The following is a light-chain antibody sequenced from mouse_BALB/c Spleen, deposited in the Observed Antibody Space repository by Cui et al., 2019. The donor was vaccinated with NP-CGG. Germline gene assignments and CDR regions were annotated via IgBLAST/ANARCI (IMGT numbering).Light chain of an antibody. CDR2: GTN. J-gene: IGLJ1*01. CDR1: TGAVTTSNY. Sequence: QAVVPQASALTSSPGETVTLTCRSNTGAVTTSNYANWVQEKPDHLFTGLIGGTNNRVPGVPARFSGSLIGDKAALTITGAQTEDEAIYFCALWYSNHWVFGGGTKLTVL. CDR3: ALWYSNHWV. V-gene: IGLV1*01.